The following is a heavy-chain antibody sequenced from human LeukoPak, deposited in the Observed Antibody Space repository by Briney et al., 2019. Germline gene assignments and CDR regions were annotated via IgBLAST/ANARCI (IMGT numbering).Heavy chain of an antibody. V-gene: IGHV3-30*03. D-gene: IGHD5/OR15-5a*01. J-gene: IGHJ6*02. CDR3: ASQYPVYTMNV. CDR2: ISSDGTNR. Sequence: PGRSLRLSCAASGFTFSSYAMHWVRQAPGKGLQWVAIISSDGTNRYYADSGKGRFTISRDNSKNTVYLQMNSLRIEDTAVYYCASQYPVYTMNVWGQGTTVTVSS. CDR1: GFTFSSYA.